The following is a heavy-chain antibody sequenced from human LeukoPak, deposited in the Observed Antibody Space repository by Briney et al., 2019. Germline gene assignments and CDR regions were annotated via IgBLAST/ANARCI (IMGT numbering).Heavy chain of an antibody. Sequence: GGSLRLSCAASGFTFDDYAMHWVRQAPGKGLQWVSLISGDGDTTYSAASVKGRFTISRDNSKNSLHLQMNSLRTEDTALYFCAKDRGSSGWYIDYWGQGTLVTVSS. CDR3: AKDRGSSGWYIDY. D-gene: IGHD6-19*01. J-gene: IGHJ4*02. V-gene: IGHV3-43*02. CDR2: ISGDGDTT. CDR1: GFTFDDYA.